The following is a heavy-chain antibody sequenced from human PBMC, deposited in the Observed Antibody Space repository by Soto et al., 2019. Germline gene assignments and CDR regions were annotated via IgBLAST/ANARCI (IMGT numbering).Heavy chain of an antibody. CDR2: ISSSSSYI. CDR1: IFTFSSYW. CDR3: ARDYGSGRPYYYYYYMDV. Sequence: GGSLRLSCEASIFTFSSYWMNWVRQAPGKGLEWVSSISSSSSYIYYADSVKGRFTISRDNAKNSLYLQMNSLRAEDTAVYYCARDYGSGRPYYYYYYMDVWGKGTTVTVSS. J-gene: IGHJ6*03. V-gene: IGHV3-21*01. D-gene: IGHD3-10*01.